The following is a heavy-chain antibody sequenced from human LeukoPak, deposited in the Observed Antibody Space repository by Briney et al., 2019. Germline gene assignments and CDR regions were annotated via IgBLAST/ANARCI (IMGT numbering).Heavy chain of an antibody. CDR2: IFHTGST. J-gene: IGHJ5*02. CDR3: ARELWFANAPGSWLDP. V-gene: IGHV4-30-2*01. CDR1: GDSISSSAYS. D-gene: IGHD3-10*01. Sequence: SRTLSLTCVVSGDSISSSAYSWSWIRQPPGKGLEWIGYIFHTGSTFYNPSLKSRLTISVDNSKNQFSLRLSSVTAADTAVYYCARELWFANAPGSWLDPWGQGTLVTVSS.